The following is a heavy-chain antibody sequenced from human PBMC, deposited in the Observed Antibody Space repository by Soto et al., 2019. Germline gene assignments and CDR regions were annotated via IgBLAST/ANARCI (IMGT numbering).Heavy chain of an antibody. CDR1: GFSFNDYA. J-gene: IGHJ4*02. V-gene: IGHV3-30*03. D-gene: IGHD3-22*01. Sequence: GGSLRLSCATSGFSFNDYAMYWFRQAPGQGLEWVAIISSDGHHQFYLDNLRGRFTVSRDNSKNTLYLQMNSLRPEDTAVYYCSRGTYYPQSSGLHADYWGPGTVVTVLL. CDR3: SRGTYYPQSSGLHADY. CDR2: ISSDGHHQ.